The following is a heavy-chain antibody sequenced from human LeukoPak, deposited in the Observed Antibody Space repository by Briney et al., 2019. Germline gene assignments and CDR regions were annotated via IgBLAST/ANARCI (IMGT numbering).Heavy chain of an antibody. D-gene: IGHD6-13*01. J-gene: IGHJ6*02. CDR1: GFTFSGSA. CDR3: SAAVGTDFYDYGMDV. V-gene: IGHV3-73*01. Sequence: GGSLRLSCAASGFTFSGSAMHWVRQASGKGLEWVGRIRSKANTHATAYAASVKGRFSISRDDSKNTAYLQLNSLKTEDTAVYYCSAAVGTDFYDYGMDVWGQGTTVTVSS. CDR2: IRSKANTHAT.